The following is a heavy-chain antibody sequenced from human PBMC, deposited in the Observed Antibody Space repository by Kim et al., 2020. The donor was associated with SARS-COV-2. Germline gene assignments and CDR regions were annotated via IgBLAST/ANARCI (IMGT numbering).Heavy chain of an antibody. Sequence: GGSLRLSCAASGFTFSSYSMNWVRQAPGKGLEWVSYISSSSSTIYYADSVKGRFTISRDNAKNSLYLQMNSLRDEDTAVYYCARLGYYYDSSGYYDGMDVWGQGTTVTVSS. J-gene: IGHJ6*02. D-gene: IGHD3-22*01. CDR3: ARLGYYYDSSGYYDGMDV. CDR2: ISSSSSTI. V-gene: IGHV3-48*02. CDR1: GFTFSSYS.